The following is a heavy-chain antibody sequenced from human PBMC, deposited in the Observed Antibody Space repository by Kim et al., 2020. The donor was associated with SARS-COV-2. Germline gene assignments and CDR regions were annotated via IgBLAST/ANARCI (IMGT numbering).Heavy chain of an antibody. CDR3: ARVRGGGYCSSTSCYTFPFDY. V-gene: IGHV1-69*13. D-gene: IGHD2-2*02. CDR1: GGTFSSYA. Sequence: SVKVSCKASGGTFSSYAISWVRQAPGQGLEWMGGIIPIFGTANYAQKFQGRVTITADESTSTAYMELSSLRSEDTAVYYCARVRGGGYCSSTSCYTFPFDYWGQGTLVTVSS. CDR2: IIPIFGTA. J-gene: IGHJ4*02.